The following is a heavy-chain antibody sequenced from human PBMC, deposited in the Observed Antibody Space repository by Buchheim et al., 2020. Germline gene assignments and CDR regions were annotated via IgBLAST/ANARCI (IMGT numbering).Heavy chain of an antibody. J-gene: IGHJ6*03. D-gene: IGHD5-12*01. Sequence: QVQLVQSGAEVKKPGSSVKVSCKASGGTFSSYAISWVRQAPGQGLEWMGGIIPIFGTANYAQKFQGRVTITADKSTRTAYMELSSLRSKDTAVYYCARGRGYSGYDSIYYYDYYMDVRGKGT. V-gene: IGHV1-69*06. CDR3: ARGRGYSGYDSIYYYDYYMDV. CDR2: IIPIFGTA. CDR1: GGTFSSYA.